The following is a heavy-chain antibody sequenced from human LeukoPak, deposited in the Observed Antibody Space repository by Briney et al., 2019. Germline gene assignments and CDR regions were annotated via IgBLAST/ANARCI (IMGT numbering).Heavy chain of an antibody. CDR3: ARDQHDYGGNSSIY. J-gene: IGHJ4*02. CDR1: GFTFSSYS. D-gene: IGHD4-23*01. V-gene: IGHV3-21*01. CDR2: ISSSSSYI. Sequence: GSLRLSCATSGFTFSSYSLNWVRQAPGKGLEWVSSISSSSSYIYYADSVKGRFTISRDNAKNSLYLQMNSLRAEDTAVYYCARDQHDYGGNSSIYWGQGTLVTVSS.